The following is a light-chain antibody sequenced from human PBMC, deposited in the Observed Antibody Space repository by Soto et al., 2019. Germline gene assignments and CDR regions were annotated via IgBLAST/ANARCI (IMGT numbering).Light chain of an antibody. Sequence: DIQMTQSPSTLSASVGQRFTITCRASQSINRWLAWYQQKPGKAPNLLIYDASSLENGVPSRFSGSGSGTEFTLTITSLQPDDVATYYCQQYNNHWTFGQGTKVDIK. J-gene: IGKJ1*01. CDR1: QSINRW. V-gene: IGKV1-5*01. CDR2: DAS. CDR3: QQYNNHWT.